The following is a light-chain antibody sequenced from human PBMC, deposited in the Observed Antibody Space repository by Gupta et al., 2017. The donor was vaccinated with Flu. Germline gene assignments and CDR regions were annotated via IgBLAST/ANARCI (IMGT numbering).Light chain of an antibody. CDR1: SSDVGGYNY. CDR3: SSYTSSNSLV. J-gene: IGLJ3*02. Sequence: QSALTQPASVSGSPGQSITISCTGTSSDVGGYNYVSWYQHHPGKAPKLMIYEVINRPSGVSNRFSGSKSGNKASLTISGLQAEDEADYYCSSYTSSNSLVFGGGTKLTVL. V-gene: IGLV2-14*01. CDR2: EVI.